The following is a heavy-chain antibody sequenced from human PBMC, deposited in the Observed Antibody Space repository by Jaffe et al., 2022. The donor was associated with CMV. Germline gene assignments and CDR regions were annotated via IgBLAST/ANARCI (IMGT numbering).Heavy chain of an antibody. CDR1: GGSFSGYY. V-gene: IGHV4-34*01. J-gene: IGHJ4*02. CDR2: INHSGST. CDR3: ARGKFFGGRTTYYYDSSGYYKYYFDY. Sequence: QVQLQQWGAGLLKPSETLSLTCAVYGGSFSGYYWSWIRQPPGKGLEWIGEINHSGSTNYNPSLKSRVTISVDTSKNQFSLKLSSVTAADTAVYYCARGKFFGGRTTYYYDSSGYYKYYFDYWGQGTLVTVSS. D-gene: IGHD3-22*01.